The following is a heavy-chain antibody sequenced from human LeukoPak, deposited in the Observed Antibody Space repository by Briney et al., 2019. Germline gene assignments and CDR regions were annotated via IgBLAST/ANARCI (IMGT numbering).Heavy chain of an antibody. CDR1: GGSISSYY. Sequence: KPSETLSLTCTVSGGSISSYYWSWIRQPPGKELEWIGDIYYSGSTNYSPSLKSRVTISVDTSKNQFSLKLTSVTATDTAVYYCARANYFDYWGQGTLVTVSS. V-gene: IGHV4-59*01. CDR2: IYYSGST. CDR3: ARANYFDY. J-gene: IGHJ4*02.